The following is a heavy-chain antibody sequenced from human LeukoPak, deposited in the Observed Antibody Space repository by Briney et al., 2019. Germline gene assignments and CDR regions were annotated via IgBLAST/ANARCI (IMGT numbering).Heavy chain of an antibody. V-gene: IGHV5-51*01. Sequence: GESLKISCKGSGYSFTSYWIGWVRQMPGKGLEWMGIIYPGDSDTRYSPSFQGQVTISADKSISTAYLQWSSLKASDTAMYYCARQFGARGEQQRDYYYYYGMDVWGQGTTVTVSS. J-gene: IGHJ6*02. CDR2: IYPGDSDT. D-gene: IGHD6-13*01. CDR1: GYSFTSYW. CDR3: ARQFGARGEQQRDYYYYYGMDV.